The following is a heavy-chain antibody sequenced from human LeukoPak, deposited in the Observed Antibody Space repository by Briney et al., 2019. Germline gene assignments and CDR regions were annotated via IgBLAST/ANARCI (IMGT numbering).Heavy chain of an antibody. CDR2: INPSGGRA. Sequence: ASVKVSCKASGYSFTSLYMHWVRQAPGQGLEWMGIINPSGGRASYAQKFQGRITMTRDTSTSTAYMELRGLRSDDTAVYYCARDFYGPWGGNWFDPWGQGTLVTVSS. D-gene: IGHD2/OR15-2a*01. CDR3: ARDFYGPWGGNWFDP. J-gene: IGHJ5*02. CDR1: GYSFTSLY. V-gene: IGHV1-46*01.